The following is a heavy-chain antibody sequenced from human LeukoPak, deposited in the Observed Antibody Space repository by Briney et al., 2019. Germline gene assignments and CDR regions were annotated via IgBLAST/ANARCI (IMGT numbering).Heavy chain of an antibody. D-gene: IGHD6-19*01. CDR2: INPSSGST. Sequence: ASVKVSCKASGYTFTSYYMHWVRQAPGQGLEWMGIINPSSGSTSYAQKFQGRVTMTRDTSTSTVYMELSSLRSEDTAVYYCARDTNPSYSGWYNLPDYWGQRTLVTVSS. V-gene: IGHV1-46*01. CDR1: GYTFTSYY. CDR3: ARDTNPSYSGWYNLPDY. J-gene: IGHJ4*02.